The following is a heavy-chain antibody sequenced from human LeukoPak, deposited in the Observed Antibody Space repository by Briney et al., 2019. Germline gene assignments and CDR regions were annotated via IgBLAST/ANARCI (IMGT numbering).Heavy chain of an antibody. CDR2: IYPGDSDT. V-gene: IGHV5-51*01. Sequence: RGESLKISCKGSGYSFTSYWIGWVRQMPGKGLEWMGIIYPGDSDTRYSPSFQGQVTISADKSISTAYLQWSSLKASDTAMYYCARHARIAARPQTQYYWYFDLWGRGTLVTVSS. CDR1: GYSFTSYW. J-gene: IGHJ2*01. D-gene: IGHD6-6*01. CDR3: ARHARIAARPQTQYYWYFDL.